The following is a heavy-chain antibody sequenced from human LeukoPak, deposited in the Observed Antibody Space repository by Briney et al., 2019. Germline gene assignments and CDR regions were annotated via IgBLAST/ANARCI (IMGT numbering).Heavy chain of an antibody. CDR3: ARGLGNFDY. V-gene: IGHV3-48*03. CDR1: GFTFSNYE. CDR2: ISTSGTIE. D-gene: IGHD1-26*01. Sequence: GGSLRLSCAASGFTFSNYEMNWVRQAPGKGLEWISYISTSGTIEYYADSVKGRFTISRDHARNSLYLQMNSLRAEDTAVYYCARGLGNFDYWGQGTLVTVSS. J-gene: IGHJ4*02.